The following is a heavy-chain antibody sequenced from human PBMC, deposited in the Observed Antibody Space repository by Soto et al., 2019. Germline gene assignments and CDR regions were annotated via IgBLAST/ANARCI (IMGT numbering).Heavy chain of an antibody. D-gene: IGHD6-19*01. Sequence: GGSLRLSCAASGFTLSSYSMHWVRQAPGKGLEWVSVISYDGNKKLYGDSVKGRFSISRDTSKNTVYLQMNSLRPEDTAVYYCERSIAVDGLDYWGQGTLVTVYS. CDR1: GFTLSSYS. CDR2: ISYDGNKK. V-gene: IGHV3-30-3*01. J-gene: IGHJ4*02. CDR3: ERSIAVDGLDY.